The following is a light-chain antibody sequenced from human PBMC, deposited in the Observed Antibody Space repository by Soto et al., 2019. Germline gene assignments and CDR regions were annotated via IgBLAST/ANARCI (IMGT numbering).Light chain of an antibody. V-gene: IGLV7-43*01. Sequence: QTVVTQEPSLTVSPGGTVTLTCASSTGAVTSGYYPNWFQQKPGQAPRPLIYSTSNKHSWTPARFSGSLLGGKAALTLSGVQPEDEAEYCCLLYYGGAQKWVFGGGTKVTVL. CDR2: STS. CDR3: LLYYGGAQKWV. J-gene: IGLJ3*02. CDR1: TGAVTSGYY.